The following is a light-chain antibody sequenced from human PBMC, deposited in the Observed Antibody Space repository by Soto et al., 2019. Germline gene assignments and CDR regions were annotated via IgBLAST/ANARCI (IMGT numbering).Light chain of an antibody. CDR1: SSNIGSKT. Sequence: QSVLTQPPSASGTPGQRVTISCSGSSSNIGSKTVNWYQQLPGTAPKLLIYSNNQRPSGVPDRFSGSKSGTSASLAISGFQSEDEADYYCAAWDDSLNGVVFGGRTKLTVL. J-gene: IGLJ2*01. V-gene: IGLV1-44*01. CDR2: SNN. CDR3: AAWDDSLNGVV.